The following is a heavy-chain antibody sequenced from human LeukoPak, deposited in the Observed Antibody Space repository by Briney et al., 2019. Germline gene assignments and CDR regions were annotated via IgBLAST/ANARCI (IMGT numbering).Heavy chain of an antibody. J-gene: IGHJ4*02. Sequence: ASVKVSCKASGYTFTSYDINWVRQATGQGLEWMGWMNPNSGNTGYAQKLQGRVTMTTDTSTSTAYMELRSLRSDDTAVYYCARVGYYDSSGYYPFWGQGTLVTVSS. D-gene: IGHD3-22*01. CDR3: ARVGYYDSSGYYPF. CDR1: GYTFTSYD. CDR2: MNPNSGNT. V-gene: IGHV1-8*01.